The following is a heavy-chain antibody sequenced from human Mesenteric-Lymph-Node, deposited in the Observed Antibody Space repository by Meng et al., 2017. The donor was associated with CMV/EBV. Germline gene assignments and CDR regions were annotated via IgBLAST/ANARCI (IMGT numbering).Heavy chain of an antibody. V-gene: IGHV3-43D*03. CDR2: ISWDGDNT. Sequence: GGSLRLSCAASGFTFDAYAMHWVRQAPGKGLEWVSLISWDGDNTYYADSVKGRFTISRDNRKNSLYLQMNTLRAEDTALYYCAKDKDSGYDGMDVWGQGTTVTVSS. CDR1: GFTFDAYA. D-gene: IGHD5-12*01. J-gene: IGHJ6*02. CDR3: AKDKDSGYDGMDV.